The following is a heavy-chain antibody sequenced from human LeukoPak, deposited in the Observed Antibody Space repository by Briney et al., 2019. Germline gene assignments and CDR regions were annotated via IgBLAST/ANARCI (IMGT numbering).Heavy chain of an antibody. J-gene: IGHJ4*02. CDR3: ARVSRGGYYGEY. D-gene: IGHD3-3*01. V-gene: IGHV3-7*01. Sequence: GGSLRLSCAASGFTFTRYWMAWVRQAPGKGLEWVANIKQDGSEQYHVDSVRGRFTMSRDNTKNIVFLQMDSLRVEDTAVYYCARVSRGGYYGEYWGQGTTVTVSS. CDR2: IKQDGSEQ. CDR1: GFTFTRYW.